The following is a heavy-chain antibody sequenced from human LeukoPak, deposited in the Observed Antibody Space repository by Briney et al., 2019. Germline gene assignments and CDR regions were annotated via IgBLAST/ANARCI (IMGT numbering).Heavy chain of an antibody. J-gene: IGHJ4*02. Sequence: PGGSLRLSCAASGFTFSSYGMSWVRQAPGKGLEWVSAISGSGGSTYYADSVKGRFTISRDNSKNTLYLQMNSLRAEDTAVYYCAKIPGMGYCSSTSCYPFDYWGQGTLVTVSS. CDR2: ISGSGGST. D-gene: IGHD2-2*01. CDR3: AKIPGMGYCSSTSCYPFDY. CDR1: GFTFSSYG. V-gene: IGHV3-23*01.